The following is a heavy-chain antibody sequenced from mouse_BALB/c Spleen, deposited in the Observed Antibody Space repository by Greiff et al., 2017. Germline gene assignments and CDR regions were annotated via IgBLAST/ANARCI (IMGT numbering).Heavy chain of an antibody. V-gene: IGHV3-8*02. D-gene: IGHD1-1*02. CDR2: ISYSGST. CDR1: GDSITSGY. J-gene: IGHJ1*01. Sequence: VQLQQSGPSLVKPSQTLSLTCSVTGDSITSGYWNWIRKFPGNKLEYMGYISYSGSTYYNPSLKSRISITRDTSKNQYYLQLNSVTTEDTATYYCARYGGTDWYFDVWGAGTTVTVSS. CDR3: ARYGGTDWYFDV.